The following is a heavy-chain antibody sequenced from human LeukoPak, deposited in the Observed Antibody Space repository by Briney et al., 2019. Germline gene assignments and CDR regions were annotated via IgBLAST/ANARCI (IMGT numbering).Heavy chain of an antibody. CDR2: IKEDGGEK. CDR1: GFTFSTYW. D-gene: IGHD4-17*01. CDR3: AEIRGASSWFDT. Sequence: PGGSLRLSCAASGFTFSTYWLGWVRQAPGKGLEWVANIKEDGGEKYYVDSVKGRFTISRDNAKNSLYLQMNSLRAEDTAMYYCAEIRGASSWFDTWGQGTLVTVSS. J-gene: IGHJ5*02. V-gene: IGHV3-7*01.